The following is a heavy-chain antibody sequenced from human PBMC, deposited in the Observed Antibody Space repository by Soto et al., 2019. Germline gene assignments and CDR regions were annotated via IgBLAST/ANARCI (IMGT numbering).Heavy chain of an antibody. CDR3: VRDRAFSYAYDL. D-gene: IGHD3-16*01. Sequence: TLSLTCSVSGGSINSGGYYWTWIRQHPGKGLEWIGYIFYSRTTSYNPSLKSRVTISGDTSKNQFSLTLRSVTAADTALYFCVRDRAFSYAYDLWGQGTLVTVSS. CDR1: GGSINSGGYY. V-gene: IGHV4-31*03. J-gene: IGHJ5*02. CDR2: IFYSRTT.